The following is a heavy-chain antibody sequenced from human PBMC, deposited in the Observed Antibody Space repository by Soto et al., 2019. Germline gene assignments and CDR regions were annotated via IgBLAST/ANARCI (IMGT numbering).Heavy chain of an antibody. CDR2: INGGSGNT. CDR1: GFTFTSYA. CDR3: ARVPPWGNSAGDYYIQHYDS. Sequence: ASVKVSCKSSGFTFTSYAIHWLRQAPGQRPQWMGWINGGSGNTKYSQDFQGRVTFTRDTFATTAYLELSSLRSEGTAVYYCARVPPWGNSAGDYYIQHYDSWGQGTPVTVSS. D-gene: IGHD3-10*01. J-gene: IGHJ4*02. V-gene: IGHV1-3*01.